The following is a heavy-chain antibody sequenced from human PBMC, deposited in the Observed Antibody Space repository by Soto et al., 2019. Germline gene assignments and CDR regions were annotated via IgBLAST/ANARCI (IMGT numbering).Heavy chain of an antibody. CDR3: ARESGSDELAGFDP. J-gene: IGHJ5*02. CDR1: GYTFTSHD. V-gene: IGHV1-8*01. CDR2: MNSNSGNA. D-gene: IGHD5-12*01. Sequence: QAQLVQSGTEVKKPGASVKVSCKASGYTFTSHDINWGRQAPGQGLEWMGWMNSNSGNAGYAQILQSRVTMTRDTSTNTAYLELRSLRSEDTAVYFCARESGSDELAGFDPWGQGTLVTVSS.